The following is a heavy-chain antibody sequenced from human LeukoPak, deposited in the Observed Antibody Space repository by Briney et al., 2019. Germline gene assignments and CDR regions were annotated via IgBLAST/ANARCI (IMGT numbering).Heavy chain of an antibody. V-gene: IGHV4-59*01. Sequence: SETLSLTCTVSSGSISSYYWSWIRQPPGKGLEWIGNIYNSGTTNYNPSLKSRVTISVDTSKNQFSLRLRSVTAADTAVYYCASFRGYCSGGSCYRDFDYWGQGTLVTVSS. D-gene: IGHD2-15*01. CDR1: SGSISSYY. CDR2: IYNSGTT. CDR3: ASFRGYCSGGSCYRDFDY. J-gene: IGHJ4*02.